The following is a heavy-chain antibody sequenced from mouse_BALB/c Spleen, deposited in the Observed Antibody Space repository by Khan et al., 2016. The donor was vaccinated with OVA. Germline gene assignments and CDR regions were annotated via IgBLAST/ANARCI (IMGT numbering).Heavy chain of an antibody. D-gene: IGHD1-2*01. CDR3: ARRNYFGYTFAY. Sequence: QVQLQQSGAELARPGASVKLSCKASGYTFTDYYINWVKQRTGQGLEWIGEISPGSGDTYYHERFKGKATLTADKSSSTAYMQLSSLTAEASAVYVCARRNYFGYTFAYWGQGTLVTVSA. V-gene: IGHV1-77*01. J-gene: IGHJ3*01. CDR1: GYTFTDYY. CDR2: ISPGSGDT.